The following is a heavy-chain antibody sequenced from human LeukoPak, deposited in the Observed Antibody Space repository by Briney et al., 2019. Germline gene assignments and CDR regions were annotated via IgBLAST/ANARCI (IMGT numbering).Heavy chain of an antibody. CDR2: IKQDGSEK. J-gene: IGHJ4*02. CDR1: GFTFSSYW. Sequence: GGSLRLSCAASGFTFSSYWMSWVRQAPGKGLEWVANIKQDGSEKYYVDSVKGRFTISRDNAKNSLYLQMNSLRAEDTAVYYCARLGGGIVVVPAAMVNFDYWGQGTLVTVSS. V-gene: IGHV3-7*01. CDR3: ARLGGGIVVVPAAMVNFDY. D-gene: IGHD2-2*01.